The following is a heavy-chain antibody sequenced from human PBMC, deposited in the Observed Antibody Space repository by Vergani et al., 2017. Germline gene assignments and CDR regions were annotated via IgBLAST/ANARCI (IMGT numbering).Heavy chain of an antibody. V-gene: IGHV3-30-3*01. CDR3: TIAVGAHGFDY. CDR1: GFTFSSYA. D-gene: IGHD1-26*01. J-gene: IGHJ4*02. CDR2: ISYDGSNK. Sequence: VQLVESGGGLVQPGGSLRLSCAASGFTFSSYAMHWVRQAPGKGLEWVAVISYDGSNKYYADSVKGRFTISRDNSKNTLYLQMNSLRAEDTAVYYCTIAVGAHGFDYWGQGTLVTVSS.